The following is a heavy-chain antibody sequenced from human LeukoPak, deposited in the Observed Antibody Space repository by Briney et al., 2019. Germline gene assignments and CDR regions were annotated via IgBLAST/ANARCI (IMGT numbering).Heavy chain of an antibody. CDR2: IYPGDSDT. CDR1: GYTFTSYW. CDR3: TRHPRYFDALTRRDYYYYMDV. D-gene: IGHD3-9*01. V-gene: IGHV5-51*01. Sequence: GESLKISCKGSGYTFTSYWIGWVRQMPGKGLEWMGIIYPGDSDTRYSPSFQGQVTISADKSISTAYLQWISLKASDTAMYYCTRHPRYFDALTRRDYYYYMDVWGKGTTVTVSS. J-gene: IGHJ6*03.